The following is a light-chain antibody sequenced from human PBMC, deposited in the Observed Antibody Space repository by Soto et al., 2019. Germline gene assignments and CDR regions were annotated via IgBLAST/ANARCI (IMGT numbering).Light chain of an antibody. Sequence: EIVMTQSPASLSVSPGERATLSCRVSQSVNSNLAWYQQKPGQAPRLLIYGASTRATGIPGRFRGSGSGTDFTLTITSLQSEDFAVYFCQQYNNWPPDTFGQGTKLEIK. V-gene: IGKV3-15*01. CDR1: QSVNSN. CDR3: QQYNNWPPDT. CDR2: GAS. J-gene: IGKJ2*01.